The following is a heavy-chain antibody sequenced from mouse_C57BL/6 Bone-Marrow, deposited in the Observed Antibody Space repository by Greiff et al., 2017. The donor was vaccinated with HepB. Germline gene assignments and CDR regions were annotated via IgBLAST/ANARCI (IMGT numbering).Heavy chain of an antibody. V-gene: IGHV7-1*01. J-gene: IGHJ1*03. D-gene: IGHD1-1*01. Sequence: EVQLKESGGGLVQSGRSLRLSCATSGFTFSDFYMEWVRQAPGKGLEWIAASRNKANDYTTEYSASVKGRFIVSRDTSQSILYLQMNALRAEDTAIYYCARDALSYYGSSYFDVWGTGTTVTVSS. CDR3: ARDALSYYGSSYFDV. CDR2: SRNKANDYTT. CDR1: GFTFSDFY.